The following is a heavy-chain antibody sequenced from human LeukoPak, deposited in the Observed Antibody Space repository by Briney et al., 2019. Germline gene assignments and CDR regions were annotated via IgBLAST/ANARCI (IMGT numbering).Heavy chain of an antibody. V-gene: IGHV3-11*01. CDR3: ARVAGSTLYYYSYYMDV. D-gene: IGHD3-10*01. CDR1: GITLSNYG. CDR2: ISSSGSTI. J-gene: IGHJ6*03. Sequence: GGSLSLSCAVSGITLSNYGMSWIRQAPGKGLEWVSYISSSGSTIYYADSVKGRFTISRDNAKNSLYLQMNSLRAEDTAVYYCARVAGSTLYYYSYYMDVWGKGTTVTVSS.